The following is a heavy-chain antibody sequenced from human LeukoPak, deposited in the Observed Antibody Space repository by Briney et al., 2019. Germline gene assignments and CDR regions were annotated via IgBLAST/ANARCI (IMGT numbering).Heavy chain of an antibody. CDR3: AKLGTVAYFDF. J-gene: IGHJ4*02. D-gene: IGHD2-21*02. CDR2: ISVSGDNT. V-gene: IGHV3-23*01. Sequence: GGSLRLSCAASGYTFGSYAMTWVRQAPGKGLEWVSAISVSGDNTYYADSVKGRFTISRDTSKNTLYLQMNSLRAEDTAVYYCAKLGTVAYFDFWGQGTLVTVSS. CDR1: GYTFGSYA.